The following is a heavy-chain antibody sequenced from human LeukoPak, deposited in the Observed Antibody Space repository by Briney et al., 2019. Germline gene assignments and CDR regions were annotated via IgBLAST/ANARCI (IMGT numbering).Heavy chain of an antibody. D-gene: IGHD3-10*01. CDR3: ARGRGYGSGSYCY. J-gene: IGHJ4*02. CDR2: INHSGST. Sequence: GALILSCAVYGGSFSGYYWIWIRQPPGKGLQWIVEINHSGSTNYNSSLNSRVTVTVYTSKNQFSLKLSSVTAADSAVYYCARGRGYGSGSYCYWGQGTLVTVSS. V-gene: IGHV4-34*01. CDR1: GGSFSGYY.